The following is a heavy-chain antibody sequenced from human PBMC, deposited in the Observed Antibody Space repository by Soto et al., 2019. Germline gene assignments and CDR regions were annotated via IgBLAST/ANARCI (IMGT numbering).Heavy chain of an antibody. D-gene: IGHD6-19*01. V-gene: IGHV1-3*05. J-gene: IGHJ4*02. CDR1: GYTFTGYA. CDR3: ARAVAVPADFDY. CDR2: INAGNGNT. Sequence: QVQLVQSGAEEKKPGASVKVSCKASGYTFTGYAMPWVRQAPGQRLEWMGGINAGNGNTKYSQKFQGRVTITRDTAASTAYMELSSLRSEDTAVYYCARAVAVPADFDYWGQGTLVTVSS.